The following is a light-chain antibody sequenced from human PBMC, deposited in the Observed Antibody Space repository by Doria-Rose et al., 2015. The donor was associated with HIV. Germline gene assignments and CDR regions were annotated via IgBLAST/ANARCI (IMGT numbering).Light chain of an antibody. J-gene: IGKJ3*01. CDR1: QSLLYTSKNY. CDR3: QQYYDTPS. Sequence: DIRVTQSPESLGMSLGERATLNCKSNQSLLYTSKNYLAWYQQKPGQPPKLLIYWASTRRSGVPARFSGSGSGTDFTLAISSLGAEDVAVYYCQQYYDTPSFGPGTTVDIK. V-gene: IGKV4-1*01. CDR2: WAS.